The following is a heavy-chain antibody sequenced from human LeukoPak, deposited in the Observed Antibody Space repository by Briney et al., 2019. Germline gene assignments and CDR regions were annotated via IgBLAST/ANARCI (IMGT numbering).Heavy chain of an antibody. CDR2: ISRSSSYI. V-gene: IGHV3-21*01. CDR1: GFTFSSYS. CDR3: ARDYYGDYSFDY. D-gene: IGHD4-17*01. Sequence: GGSLRLSCAAFGFTFSSYSINWVRQAPGKGLEWVSSISRSSSYIYYADSVKGRFTISRDNAKNSLYLQMNSLRAEDTAVYYCARDYYGDYSFDYWGQGTLVTVSS. J-gene: IGHJ4*02.